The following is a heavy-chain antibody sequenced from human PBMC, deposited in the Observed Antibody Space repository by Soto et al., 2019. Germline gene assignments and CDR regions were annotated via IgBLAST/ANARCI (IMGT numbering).Heavy chain of an antibody. Sequence: GGSLRLSCTTSGFSFASFAMTWVRQAPGKGLEWVATISGSDGKTYYADSVKGRFSISRDTSRNTLYLQMNSLRADDTAIYYYAKWSYLDYWVQGTRVTVSS. D-gene: IGHD3-3*01. CDR2: ISGSDGKT. V-gene: IGHV3-23*01. J-gene: IGHJ4*02. CDR1: GFSFASFA. CDR3: AKWSYLDY.